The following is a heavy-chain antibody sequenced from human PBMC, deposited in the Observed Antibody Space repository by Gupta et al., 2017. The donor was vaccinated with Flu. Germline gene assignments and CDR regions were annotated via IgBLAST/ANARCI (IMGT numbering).Heavy chain of an antibody. Sequence: NWVRQAPGKGLEWVSYIIGSGSTLYYADSVKGRFTISRDNAKNSLYLQMNDLRAEDTATYFCARDSRYSYMDLWGQGTLVTVSS. CDR3: ARDSRYSYMDL. V-gene: IGHV3-48*01. J-gene: IGHJ1*01. D-gene: IGHD5-12*01. CDR2: IIGSGSTL.